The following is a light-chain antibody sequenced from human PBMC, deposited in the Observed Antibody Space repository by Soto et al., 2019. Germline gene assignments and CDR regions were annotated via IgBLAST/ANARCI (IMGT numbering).Light chain of an antibody. CDR1: QTVSFSY. V-gene: IGKV3-20*01. CDR2: GAS. J-gene: IGKJ4*01. CDR3: QQYGSLPLT. Sequence: EIVLTQSPGTLSLSPGDRATLSCRASQTVSFSYLAWYQQKPGQAPRLLIYGASSRATGIPDRFSGSESGTDFTLTISRLEPEDFAVYHCQQYGSLPLTFGGGTKVEIK.